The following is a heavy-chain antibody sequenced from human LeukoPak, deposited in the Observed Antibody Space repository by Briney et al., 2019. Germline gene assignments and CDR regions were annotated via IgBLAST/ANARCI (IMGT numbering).Heavy chain of an antibody. CDR3: ARDRLWEVGATPYFAY. CDR2: ISSSRSDT. J-gene: IGHJ4*02. Sequence: KPGGSLRLSCAASGFTFSDYYMSWIRQAPGKGLEWVSYISSSRSDTKYADSVKGRFTISRDNAKNSLYLQMNSLRAEDTAVYYCARDRLWEVGATPYFAYWGQGTLVTVSP. CDR1: GFTFSDYY. D-gene: IGHD1-26*01. V-gene: IGHV3-11*05.